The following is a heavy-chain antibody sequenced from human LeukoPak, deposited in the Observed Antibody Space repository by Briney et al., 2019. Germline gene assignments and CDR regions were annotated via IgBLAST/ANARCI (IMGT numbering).Heavy chain of an antibody. J-gene: IGHJ4*02. D-gene: IGHD5-24*01. V-gene: IGHV3-74*01. CDR2: INTHGSST. CDR1: GFTLTRLW. Sequence: GASLTPPSTSTGFTLTRLWQHRPRQPPGKGLASLAQINTHGSSTSYGVSVQGRFTISRDNAKNTLYLQTNNLRAEDTAVYYCVRDVWGDRDGFFDCWGQGTLVTVSS. CDR3: VRDVWGDRDGFFDC.